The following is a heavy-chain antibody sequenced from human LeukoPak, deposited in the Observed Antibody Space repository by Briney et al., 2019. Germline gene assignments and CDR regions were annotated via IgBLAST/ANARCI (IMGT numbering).Heavy chain of an antibody. V-gene: IGHV4-39*01. CDR3: ASRLSQEVGATVLDY. J-gene: IGHJ4*02. CDR2: IYYSGST. D-gene: IGHD1-26*01. Sequence: SETLSLTCTVSGGSISSSSYYWGWIRHPPGKGLEWIGSIYYSGSTYYNPSLKSRVTISVDTSKNQFSLKLSSVTAADTAVYYCASRLSQEVGATVLDYWGQGTLVTVSS. CDR1: GGSISSSSYY.